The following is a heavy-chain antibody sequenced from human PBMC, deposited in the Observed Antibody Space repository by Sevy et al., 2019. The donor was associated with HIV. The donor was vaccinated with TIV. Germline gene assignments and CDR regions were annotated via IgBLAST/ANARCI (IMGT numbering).Heavy chain of an antibody. CDR1: GFTFDDYA. D-gene: IGHD5-12*01. J-gene: IGHJ6*02. Sequence: GGSLRLSCAASGFTFDDYAMHWVRQAPGKGLEWVSGISWNSGSIGYADSVKGRFTISRDNAKNSLYLQMNSLRAEETALYYCAKATSGSIVATKTTYYYYYYGMDVWGQGTTVTVSS. CDR3: AKATSGSIVATKTTYYYYYYGMDV. V-gene: IGHV3-9*01. CDR2: ISWNSGSI.